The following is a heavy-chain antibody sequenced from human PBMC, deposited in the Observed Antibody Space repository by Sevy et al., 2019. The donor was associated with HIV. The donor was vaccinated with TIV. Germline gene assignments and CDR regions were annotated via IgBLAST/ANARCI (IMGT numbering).Heavy chain of an antibody. CDR2: LSFACGRI. J-gene: IGHJ4*02. V-gene: IGHV3-23*01. CDR3: ARERCSKPHDY. D-gene: IGHD2-2*01. CDR1: GFTFSKYS. Sequence: GGCLRLSCVASGFTFSKYSMSCVRQTPGKGLEWVSTLSFACGRINYADSVKGRFTMSRDDSRNTFYLQMDSLRADDTAIYYCARERCSKPHDYWGQGTPVTVSS.